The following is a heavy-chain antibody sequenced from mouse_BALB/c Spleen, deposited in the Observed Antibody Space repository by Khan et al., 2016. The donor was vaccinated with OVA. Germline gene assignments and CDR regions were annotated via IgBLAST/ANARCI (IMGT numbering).Heavy chain of an antibody. V-gene: IGHV1S41*01. CDR3: ARENYYGRTGYAMDY. CDR2: IAPGCGST. CDR1: GYTFTSFW. D-gene: IGHD1-1*01. Sequence: DLVKPGASVQLSCKTSGYTFTSFWIHWIKQRPGQGLEWIGRIAPGCGSTYYNEMFKGKASLTVDTSSSTAFIQLSSLSSEDSAVYFGARENYYGRTGYAMDYWGQGTSVTVSS. J-gene: IGHJ4*01.